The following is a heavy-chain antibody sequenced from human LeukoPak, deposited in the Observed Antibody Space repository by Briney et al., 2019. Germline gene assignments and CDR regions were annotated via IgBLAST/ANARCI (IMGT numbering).Heavy chain of an antibody. Sequence: SETLSLTCAVYGGSFSGYYWSWIRQPPGNGLEWIGEINHSGSTNYNPSLKSRVTISVDTSKNQFSLKLSSVTAADTAVYYCARASGYSYGLLDYWGQGTLVTVSS. CDR2: INHSGST. V-gene: IGHV4-34*01. CDR3: ARASGYSYGLLDY. J-gene: IGHJ4*02. CDR1: GGSFSGYY. D-gene: IGHD5-18*01.